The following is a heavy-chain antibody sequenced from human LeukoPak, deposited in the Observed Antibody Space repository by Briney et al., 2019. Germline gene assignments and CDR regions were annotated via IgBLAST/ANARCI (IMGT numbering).Heavy chain of an antibody. Sequence: SETLSLTCTVSGDSISSSSYYWGWIRQPPGKGLEWIGNIYYSGSTNYNPSLKSRVTISVDTSNNQFSLKLSSVTAADTAVYYCARHRGIVLWFGESFKEYNWFDPWGQGTLVTVSS. CDR3: ARHRGIVLWFGESFKEYNWFDP. D-gene: IGHD3-10*01. CDR1: GDSISSSSYY. J-gene: IGHJ5*02. CDR2: IYYSGST. V-gene: IGHV4-39*01.